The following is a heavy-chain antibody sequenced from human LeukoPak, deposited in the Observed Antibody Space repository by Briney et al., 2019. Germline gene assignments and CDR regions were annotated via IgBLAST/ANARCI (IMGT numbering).Heavy chain of an antibody. D-gene: IGHD3-10*01. V-gene: IGHV3-48*01. CDR2: ISSSSSTI. CDR3: ARALTGDYYYYYYMDV. CDR1: GFTFSSYS. Sequence: PGGSLRLPCAASGFTFSSYSVNWVRQAPGKGLEWVSYISSSSSTIYYADSVKGRFTISRDNAKNSLYLQMNSLRAEDTAVYYCARALTGDYYYYYYMDVWGKGTTVTVSS. J-gene: IGHJ6*03.